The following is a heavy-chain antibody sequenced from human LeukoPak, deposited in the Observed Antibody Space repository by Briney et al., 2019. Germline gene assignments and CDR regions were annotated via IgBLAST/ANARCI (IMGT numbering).Heavy chain of an antibody. Sequence: GGSLRLSCAASGFNFSIYSMNWVRQAPGKGLEWVAFIRYDGSNKYYADSVKGRFTISRDNSKNTLYLQMNSLRAEDTAVYYCATSIAAAGVPFDYWGQGTLVTVSS. CDR2: IRYDGSNK. D-gene: IGHD6-13*01. V-gene: IGHV3-30*02. CDR3: ATSIAAAGVPFDY. CDR1: GFNFSIYS. J-gene: IGHJ4*02.